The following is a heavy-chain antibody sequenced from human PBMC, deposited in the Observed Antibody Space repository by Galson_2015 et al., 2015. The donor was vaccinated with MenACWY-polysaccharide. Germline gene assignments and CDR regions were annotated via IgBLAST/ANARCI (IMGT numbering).Heavy chain of an antibody. CDR1: GYTFTGYY. J-gene: IGHJ4*02. V-gene: IGHV1-2*06. Sequence: SVKVSCKASGYTFTGYYMHWVRQAPGQGLEWMGRINPNRGGTNYAQKFQGRVTMTRDTSISTAYMELSRLRSDDTAVYYCARGKDRGPTDYWGPGTLFTVSS. D-gene: IGHD2-15*01. CDR3: ARGKDRGPTDY. CDR2: INPNRGGT.